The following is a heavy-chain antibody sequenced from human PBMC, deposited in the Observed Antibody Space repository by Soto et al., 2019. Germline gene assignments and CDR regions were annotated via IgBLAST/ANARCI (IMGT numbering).Heavy chain of an antibody. D-gene: IGHD2-15*01. CDR1: GFTFRNYA. J-gene: IGHJ6*02. CDR3: ARGDREDIAVVIGVRPGEYGVDV. Sequence: QVQVVESGGGVVQPGRSLRLSCAASGFTFRNYAMHWVRQAPGKGLECVAVISYDGGNKFYRDYVKGRFTISRDNSKNTLYLQINSLRYEDTAVYYCARGDREDIAVVIGVRPGEYGVDVWGQGTTVTVSS. V-gene: IGHV3-30-3*01. CDR2: ISYDGGNK.